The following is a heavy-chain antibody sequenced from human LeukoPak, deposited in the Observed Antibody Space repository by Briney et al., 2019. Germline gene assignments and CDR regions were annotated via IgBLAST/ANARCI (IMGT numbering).Heavy chain of an antibody. J-gene: IGHJ4*02. CDR2: IRYDGSNK. D-gene: IGHD6-13*01. CDR3: AKGWARIAAAGGKEFDY. V-gene: IGHV3-30*02. CDR1: GFTFSSYG. Sequence: GGSLRLSCAASGFTFSSYGMHWVRHAPGKGLEWVAFIRYDGSNKYYADSVKGRFTISRDNSKNTLYLQMNSLRAEDTAVYYCAKGWARIAAAGGKEFDYWGQGTLVTVSS.